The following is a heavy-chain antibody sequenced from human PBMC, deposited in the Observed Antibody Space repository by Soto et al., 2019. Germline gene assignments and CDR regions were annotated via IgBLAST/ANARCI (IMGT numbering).Heavy chain of an antibody. D-gene: IGHD6-13*01. J-gene: IGHJ4*02. CDR1: GYSFINYA. CDR2: INIGDGNT. Sequence: GASVQVSCKASGYSFINYAIYWVRQAPGQRLEWMGRINIGDGNTKYSQRFQGRVTITRDTSASTAYMDLSSLTSDDTAVYYCARGASSSWTSLDYWGQGTLVTVSS. CDR3: ARGASSSWTSLDY. V-gene: IGHV1-3*04.